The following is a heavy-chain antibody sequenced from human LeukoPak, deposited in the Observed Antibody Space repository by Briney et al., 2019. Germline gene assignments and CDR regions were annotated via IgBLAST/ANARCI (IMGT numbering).Heavy chain of an antibody. V-gene: IGHV3-30*04. CDR1: GFTFSSYA. CDR2: ISYDGSNK. CDR3: AREVGQQQLDWVGMDV. D-gene: IGHD6-13*01. Sequence: RSLRLSCAASGFTFSSYAMHWVRQAPGKGLEWVAVISYDGSNKYYADSVKDRFTISRDNSKNTLYLQMNSLRAEDTAVYYCAREVGQQQLDWVGMDVWGQGTTVTVSS. J-gene: IGHJ6*02.